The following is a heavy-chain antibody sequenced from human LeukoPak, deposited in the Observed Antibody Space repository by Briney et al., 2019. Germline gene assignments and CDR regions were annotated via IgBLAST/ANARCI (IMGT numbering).Heavy chain of an antibody. Sequence: ASVKVSCKASGYTFTSYGINWVRQAPGQGLEWMGRISAYSDNTNYAQKLQGRVTMTTDTSTNTAYMELRSLRSDDTAMYYCARDAYGGNHMEDYWGQGTLVTVSS. CDR2: ISAYSDNT. CDR1: GYTFTSYG. CDR3: ARDAYGGNHMEDY. J-gene: IGHJ4*02. D-gene: IGHD4-23*01. V-gene: IGHV1-18*01.